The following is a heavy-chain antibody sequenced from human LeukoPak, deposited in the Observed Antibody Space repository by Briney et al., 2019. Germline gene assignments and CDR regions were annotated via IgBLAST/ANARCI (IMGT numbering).Heavy chain of an antibody. CDR1: GFTFSSYS. J-gene: IGHJ4*02. Sequence: PGGSLRLPCAASGFTFSSYSMNWVRQAPGKGLEWVSSISSGSKYIYNADSVKGRFTISRDNAKNSLYLQMNSLRAEDTAVYYCARALSYSYGSMDFWGQGTLVIVSS. CDR2: ISSGSKYI. CDR3: ARALSYSYGSMDF. V-gene: IGHV3-21*01. D-gene: IGHD5-18*01.